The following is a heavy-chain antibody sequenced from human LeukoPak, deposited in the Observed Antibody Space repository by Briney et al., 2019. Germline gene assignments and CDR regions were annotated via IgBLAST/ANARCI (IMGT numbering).Heavy chain of an antibody. CDR1: GFTFDDYA. J-gene: IGHJ6*03. V-gene: IGHV3-9*01. CDR2: ISWNSGSI. Sequence: PGGSLRLSCAASGFTFDDYAMHWVRQAPGKGLEWVSGISWNSGSIGYADSVKGRFTISRDNAKNSLYLQMNSLRAEDTAVYYCARDNPYYYYYMDVWGKGTTVTVSS. CDR3: ARDNPYYYYYMDV.